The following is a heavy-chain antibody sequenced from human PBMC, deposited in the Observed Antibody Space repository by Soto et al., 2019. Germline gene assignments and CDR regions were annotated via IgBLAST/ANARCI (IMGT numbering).Heavy chain of an antibody. Sequence: QVHLVQSGAEVKKPGASVKVSCKGSGYTFTRYGITWVRQAPGQGLEWMGWISAHNGNTNYAQKLQGRVTVTRDTSTSTAYMELRCLRSDDTAVYYCSRGRYGDYWGQGALVTVSS. CDR1: GYTFTRYG. CDR2: ISAHNGNT. V-gene: IGHV1-18*01. CDR3: SRGRYGDY. J-gene: IGHJ4*02. D-gene: IGHD1-1*01.